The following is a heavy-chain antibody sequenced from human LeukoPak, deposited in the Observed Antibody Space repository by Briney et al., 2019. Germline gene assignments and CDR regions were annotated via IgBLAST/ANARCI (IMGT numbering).Heavy chain of an antibody. CDR3: AKFKGHYGDSEYYFDY. J-gene: IGHJ4*02. D-gene: IGHD3-10*01. CDR1: GYTLTELS. V-gene: IGHV1-24*01. Sequence: ASVKVSCKVSGYTLTELSMHWVRQAPGKGLEWMGGFDPEDGETIYAQKFQGRVTMTEDTSTDTAYKELSSLRSEDTAVYYCAKFKGHYGDSEYYFDYWGQGTLVTVSS. CDR2: FDPEDGET.